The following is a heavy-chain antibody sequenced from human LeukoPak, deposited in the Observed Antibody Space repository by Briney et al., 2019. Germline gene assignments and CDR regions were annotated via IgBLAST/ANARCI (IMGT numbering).Heavy chain of an antibody. CDR3: ARVGLIGAFDI. CDR1: GFTFSSYN. Sequence: PGGSLRLSCAASGFTFSSYNMNWVRQAPGKGLEWVSSISSSSSYIYYADSVKGRFTISRDNAKNSLYLQMNSLRAEDTAVYYCARVGLIGAFDIWGQGTMVTVSS. D-gene: IGHD3-10*01. CDR2: ISSSSSYI. V-gene: IGHV3-21*01. J-gene: IGHJ3*02.